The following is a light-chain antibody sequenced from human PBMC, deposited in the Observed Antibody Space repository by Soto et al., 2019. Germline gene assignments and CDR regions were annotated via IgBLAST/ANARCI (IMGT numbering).Light chain of an antibody. J-gene: IGKJ3*01. CDR3: QQYGGSPLFT. CDR1: QSVSSRH. CDR2: GTS. V-gene: IGKV3-20*01. Sequence: EIVVTQSPGTLSLSPGERATLSCRASQSVSSRHLAWYQQKPGQAPRLLIYGTSNRATGIPDRFSGSGSGPDFSLIISRLEPEDFAVYYCQQYGGSPLFTFGPGTKVDFK.